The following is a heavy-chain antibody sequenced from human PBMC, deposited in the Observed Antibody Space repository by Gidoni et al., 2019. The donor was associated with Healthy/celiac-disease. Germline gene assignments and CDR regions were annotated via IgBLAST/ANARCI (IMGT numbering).Heavy chain of an antibody. Sequence: EVQLVESGGGLVKPGGSLRLSCAASGFTFISYSMNWVRQAPGKGLEWVSSISSSSSYIYYADSVKGRFTISRDNAKNSLYLQMNSLRAEDTAVYYCARDRPRDCSGGSCYSVDYWGQGTLVTVSS. V-gene: IGHV3-21*01. CDR2: ISSSSSYI. J-gene: IGHJ4*02. CDR3: ARDRPRDCSGGSCYSVDY. D-gene: IGHD2-15*01. CDR1: GFTFISYS.